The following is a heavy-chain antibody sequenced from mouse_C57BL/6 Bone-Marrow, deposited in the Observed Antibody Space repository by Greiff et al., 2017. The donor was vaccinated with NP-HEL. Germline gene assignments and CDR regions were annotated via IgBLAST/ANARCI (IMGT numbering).Heavy chain of an antibody. J-gene: IGHJ3*01. V-gene: IGHV1-74*01. D-gene: IGHD2-1*01. CDR3: AIMRVYYGTFAY. Sequence: QVQLQQPGAELVKPGASVKVSCKASGFTFTSYWMHWVKQRPGQGLEWIGRIHPSDIDTNYNQKFKGKATLTVDKSSSTAYMQLSSLTSEDSAVYYCAIMRVYYGTFAYWGQGTLVTVSA. CDR1: GFTFTSYW. CDR2: IHPSDIDT.